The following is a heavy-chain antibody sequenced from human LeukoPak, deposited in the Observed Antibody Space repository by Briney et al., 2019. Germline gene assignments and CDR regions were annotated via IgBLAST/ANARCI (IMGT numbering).Heavy chain of an antibody. D-gene: IGHD2-2*01. J-gene: IGHJ3*01. Sequence: ASVTVSCKASGYTFTGYYMHWVRQAPGQGLEWMGWINPNSGGTNYAQKFQGRVTMTRDTSISTAYMELGRLRSDDTAVYYCARGYCSSTSCPKTYWGQGTMVTVSS. CDR3: ARGYCSSTSCPKTY. V-gene: IGHV1-2*02. CDR2: INPNSGGT. CDR1: GYTFTGYY.